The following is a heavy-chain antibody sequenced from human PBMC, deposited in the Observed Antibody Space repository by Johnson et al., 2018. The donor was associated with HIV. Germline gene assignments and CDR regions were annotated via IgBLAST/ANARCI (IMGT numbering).Heavy chain of an antibody. V-gene: IGHV3-33*01. D-gene: IGHD1-1*01. CDR2: LWFDGSNK. J-gene: IGHJ3*02. CDR3: TRDLRTRAFDI. Sequence: VQLVESGGGVVQPGRSLRLSCAASGFTFSSYVMHWVRQAPGKGLEWVAVLWFDGSNKYYADSVKGRFTISRDNSKNTLFLQMNSLIVGDTAVYFCTRDLRTRAFDIWGQGTMVTVSS. CDR1: GFTFSSYV.